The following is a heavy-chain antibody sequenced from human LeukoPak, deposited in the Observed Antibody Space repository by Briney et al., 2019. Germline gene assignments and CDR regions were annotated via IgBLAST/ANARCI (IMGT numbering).Heavy chain of an antibody. J-gene: IGHJ4*02. CDR1: GFVFSIYT. D-gene: IGHD3-16*01. V-gene: IGHV3-64D*06. CDR3: VKDFGRVRGTPDS. CDR2: ISGSGNGGSI. Sequence: TGGSLGLSCSASGFVFSIYTMYWVRQAPGKGPEYVSTISGSGNGGSIYYADSVKGRFTISRDDSKSILYLQMNGLRSEDTAVYYCVKDFGRVRGTPDSWGQGTLVTVSS.